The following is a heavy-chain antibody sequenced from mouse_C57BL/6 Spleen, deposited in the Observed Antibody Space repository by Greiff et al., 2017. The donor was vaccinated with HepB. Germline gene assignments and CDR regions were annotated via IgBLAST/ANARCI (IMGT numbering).Heavy chain of an antibody. V-gene: IGHV1-55*01. CDR2: IYPGSGST. J-gene: IGHJ2*01. Sequence: QVQLQQPGAELVKPGASVKMSCKASGYTFTSYWITWVKQRPGQGLEWIGDIYPGSGSTNYNEKFKSKATLTVDTSSSTAYMQLSSLTSEDSAVYYCARSDDGYYYFDYWGKGTTLTVSS. CDR3: ARSDDGYYYFDY. D-gene: IGHD2-3*01. CDR1: GYTFTSYW.